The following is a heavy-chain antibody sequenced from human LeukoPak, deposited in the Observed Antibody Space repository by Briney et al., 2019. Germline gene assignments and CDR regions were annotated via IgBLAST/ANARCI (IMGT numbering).Heavy chain of an antibody. CDR3: AKGSPQFDF. J-gene: IGHJ4*02. V-gene: IGHV3-30*18. CDR1: GFTFSSYG. Sequence: GGSLRFSCAASGFTFSSYGMHWVRQAPGKGLEWVAVISSDGSNADYADSVKGRFTISRGNSKSTLYLQMNSLRAEDTAVYYCAKGSPQFDFWGQGTLVTVSS. CDR2: ISSDGSNA. D-gene: IGHD1-26*01.